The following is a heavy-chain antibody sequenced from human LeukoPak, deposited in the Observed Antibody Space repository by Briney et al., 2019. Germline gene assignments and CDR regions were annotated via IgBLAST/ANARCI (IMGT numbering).Heavy chain of an antibody. CDR1: GGSISSYY. CDR2: IYYSGST. V-gene: IGHV4-59*01. CDR3: ARDYYGSSGYYSLGAFDI. D-gene: IGHD3-22*01. Sequence: SETLSLTCTVSGGSISSYYWNWIRQPPGKGLEWIGYIYYSGSTNYNPSLKSRVTISVDTSKNQFSLKLSSVTAADTAVYYCARDYYGSSGYYSLGAFDIWGQGTMVTVSP. J-gene: IGHJ3*02.